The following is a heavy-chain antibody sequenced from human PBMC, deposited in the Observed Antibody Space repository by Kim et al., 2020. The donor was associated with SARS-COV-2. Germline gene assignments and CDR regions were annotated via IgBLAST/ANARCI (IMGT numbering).Heavy chain of an antibody. D-gene: IGHD6-13*01. Sequence: SADSVKGRFTISRNHAKNSRYLQVNSLRAEDTALYYCAKDRYSRPSAFDIWGQGTMVTVSS. V-gene: IGHV3-9*01. J-gene: IGHJ3*02. CDR3: AKDRYSRPSAFDI.